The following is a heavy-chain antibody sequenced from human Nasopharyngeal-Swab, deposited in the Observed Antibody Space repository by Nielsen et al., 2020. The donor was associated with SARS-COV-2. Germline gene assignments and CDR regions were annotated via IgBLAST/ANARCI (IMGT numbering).Heavy chain of an antibody. V-gene: IGHV4-34*01. CDR3: ARGQRKPQYYYLDV. CDR2: INHSGST. Sequence: WIRQPPGKGLEWIGEINHSGSTDYNPSLKSRATISIDTSKSQFSLRLSSVTAADTAVFYCARGQRKPQYYYLDVWGRGTTVTVSS. J-gene: IGHJ6*03.